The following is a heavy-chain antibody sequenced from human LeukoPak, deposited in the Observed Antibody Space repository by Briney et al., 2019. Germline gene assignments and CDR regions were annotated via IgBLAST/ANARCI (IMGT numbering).Heavy chain of an antibody. J-gene: IGHJ6*04. CDR2: ISSSGSTI. CDR3: AELGITMIGGV. Sequence: GGSLRLSCAASGITVSSYEMNWVRQAPGKGLEWVSYISSSGSTIYYADSVKGRFTISRDNAKNSLYLQMNSLRAEDTAVYYCAELGITMIGGVWGKGATVTISS. V-gene: IGHV3-48*03. D-gene: IGHD3-10*02. CDR1: GITVSSYE.